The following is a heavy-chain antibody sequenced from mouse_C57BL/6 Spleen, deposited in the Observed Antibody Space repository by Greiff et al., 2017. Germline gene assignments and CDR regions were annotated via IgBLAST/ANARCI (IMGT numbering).Heavy chain of an antibody. CDR1: GYTFTDYE. J-gene: IGHJ2*01. CDR2: IDPETGGT. V-gene: IGHV1-15*01. Sequence: VQLQQSGAELVRPGASVTLSCKASGYTFTDYEMHWVKQTPVHGLEWIGAIDPETGGTAYNQKFKGKAILTADKSSSTAYMELRSLTSEDSAVYYCTRTDYYVSSSGYWGQGTTLPVSS. CDR3: TRTDYYVSSSGY. D-gene: IGHD1-1*01.